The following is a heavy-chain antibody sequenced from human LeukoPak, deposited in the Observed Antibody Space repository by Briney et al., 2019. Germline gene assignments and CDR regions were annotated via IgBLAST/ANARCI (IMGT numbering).Heavy chain of an antibody. J-gene: IGHJ3*01. CDR1: GFTFNTYP. Sequence: GGALRLSCSASGFTFNTYPMHWVREAPGKGLECVSAMSSSGDRTYYADSVKGRFTISRDNSKNTLFFLMSSLRTEDTAVYYCVKDTLPKGYSTRWYYAFDVWGQGTTVTVSP. CDR2: MSSSGDRT. V-gene: IGHV3-64*05. CDR3: VKDTLPKGYSTRWYYAFDV. D-gene: IGHD6-13*01.